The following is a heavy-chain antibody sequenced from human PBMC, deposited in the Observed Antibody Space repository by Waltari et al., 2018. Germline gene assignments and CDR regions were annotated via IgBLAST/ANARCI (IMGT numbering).Heavy chain of an antibody. Sequence: EVRLVQYGAEVKKPGATVKISCKASGYTFTDYYMHWVQQAPGKGLEWMGRVDPEDGATIYAEKFQGRGTITADTSTDTAYMELSSLRSEDTAVYYCATRRTLLDYYGPLTPSHDAFDIWGQGTMVTVSS. V-gene: IGHV1-69-2*01. CDR1: GYTFTDYY. J-gene: IGHJ3*02. D-gene: IGHD3-10*01. CDR2: VDPEDGAT. CDR3: ATRRTLLDYYGPLTPSHDAFDI.